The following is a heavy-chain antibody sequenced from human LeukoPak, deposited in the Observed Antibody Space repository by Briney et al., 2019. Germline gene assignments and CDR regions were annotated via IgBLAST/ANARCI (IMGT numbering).Heavy chain of an antibody. V-gene: IGHV3-23*01. J-gene: IGHJ5*02. Sequence: GGSLRLSCAASGFTLSDYAMSWVRQAPGKGLEWVSAISGGGDRTYYAESVKSRFTISRDNSRNTLYVQMNSLRAEDTAVYYCARDCPSGNGCYSWGPWGQGTLVTVSS. CDR2: ISGGGDRT. D-gene: IGHD2-15*01. CDR1: GFTLSDYA. CDR3: ARDCPSGNGCYSWGP.